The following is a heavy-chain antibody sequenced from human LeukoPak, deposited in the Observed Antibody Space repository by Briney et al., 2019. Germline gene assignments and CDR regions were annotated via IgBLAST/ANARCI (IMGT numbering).Heavy chain of an antibody. V-gene: IGHV3-23*01. J-gene: IGHJ4*02. CDR3: AKCYDSRRAEKYYFDY. Sequence: YPGGSLRLSCVDSGFTSSNYAMSWVRQAPGKGLEWVSAISGSGGSTYYADSVKGRFTISRDNSKNTLYLQMNSLRAEDTAVYYCAKCYDSRRAEKYYFDYWGQGTLVTVSS. CDR1: GFTSSNYA. CDR2: ISGSGGST. D-gene: IGHD3-22*01.